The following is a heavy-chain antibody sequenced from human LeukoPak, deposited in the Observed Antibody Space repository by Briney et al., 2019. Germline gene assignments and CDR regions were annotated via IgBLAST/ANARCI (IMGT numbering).Heavy chain of an antibody. Sequence: PGGSLRLSCAASGFTFSSYGMHWVRQAPGKGLEWVAVISYDGSNKYYADSVKGRFTISRDNSKNTLYLQMNSLRAEDTAVYYCAKSRISVVVTAIDYWGQGTLVTVSS. V-gene: IGHV3-30*18. J-gene: IGHJ4*02. CDR1: GFTFSSYG. CDR3: AKSRISVVVTAIDY. CDR2: ISYDGSNK. D-gene: IGHD2-21*02.